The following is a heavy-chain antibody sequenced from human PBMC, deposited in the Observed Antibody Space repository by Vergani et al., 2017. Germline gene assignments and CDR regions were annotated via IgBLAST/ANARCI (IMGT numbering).Heavy chain of an antibody. D-gene: IGHD3-10*01. CDR1: GYTFTTFA. Sequence: QVQLVHSGSELKKPGASVKVSCKASGYTFTTFAMNWVRQAPGQGLEWMGWINTNTGNPTYAQGFTGRFVFSLDTSVTTAYLQISSLKAEDTAVYYCARATRSMVRGLTYYFDYWCQGTLVTVSS. CDR3: ARATRSMVRGLTYYFDY. J-gene: IGHJ4*02. CDR2: INTNTGNP. V-gene: IGHV7-4-1*02.